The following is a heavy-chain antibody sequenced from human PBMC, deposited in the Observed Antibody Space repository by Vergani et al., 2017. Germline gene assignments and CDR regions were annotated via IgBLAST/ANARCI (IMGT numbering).Heavy chain of an antibody. J-gene: IGHJ4*02. CDR1: GYSLTGYY. Sequence: QVQLVQSGGEVKKPGASVKVSCKASGYSLTGYYIHWVRQAPGQGLEWVGWINPNNGGTNYAQKFQGRVTMSRDTSISTVYMELSSLRSDDTAVYYCARDGRENSDYGYFDYWGQGTLVTVSS. V-gene: IGHV1-2*02. CDR3: ARDGRENSDYGYFDY. D-gene: IGHD4-17*01. CDR2: INPNNGGT.